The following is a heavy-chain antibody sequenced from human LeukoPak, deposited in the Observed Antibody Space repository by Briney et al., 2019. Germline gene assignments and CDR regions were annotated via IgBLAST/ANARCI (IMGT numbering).Heavy chain of an antibody. CDR2: ISSSSSTI. V-gene: IGHV3-48*04. J-gene: IGHJ4*02. Sequence: PGGSLRLSCAASTFTFSTYDMNWVRQAPGKGLEWLSYISSSSSTIYYADSVKGRFTISRDNAKNSLYLQMNSLRAEDTAVYYCARLPMRGPSPDYWGQGTLVTVSS. CDR3: ARLPMRGPSPDY. CDR1: TFTFSTYD. D-gene: IGHD3-10*01.